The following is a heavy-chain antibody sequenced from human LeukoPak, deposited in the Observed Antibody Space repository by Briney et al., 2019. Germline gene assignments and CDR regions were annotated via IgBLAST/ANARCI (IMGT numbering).Heavy chain of an antibody. J-gene: IGHJ4*02. D-gene: IGHD5-12*01. V-gene: IGHV3-11*06. CDR2: ISSSSSYT. CDR1: GFTFSDYY. Sequence: GGSLTLSCAASGFTFSDYYISWIRQAPGKGLEWVSYISSSSSYTNYADSVKGRFTISRDNAKNSLYLQMNSLRAEDTAVYYCARLGWATAPLDYWGQGTLVTVSS. CDR3: ARLGWATAPLDY.